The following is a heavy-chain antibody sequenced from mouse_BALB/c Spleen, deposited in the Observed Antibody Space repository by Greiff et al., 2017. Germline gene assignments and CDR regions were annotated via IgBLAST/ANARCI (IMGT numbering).Heavy chain of an antibody. CDR1: GFTFSSYT. Sequence: EVKLMESGGGLVKPGGSLKLSCAASGFTFSSYTMSWVRQTPEKRLEWVATISSGGSYTYYPDSVKGRFTISRDNAKNTLYLQMSSLKSEDTAMYYCTRGLEYYAMDYWGQGTSVTVSS. J-gene: IGHJ4*01. V-gene: IGHV5-6-4*01. D-gene: IGHD2-13*01. CDR2: ISSGGSYT. CDR3: TRGLEYYAMDY.